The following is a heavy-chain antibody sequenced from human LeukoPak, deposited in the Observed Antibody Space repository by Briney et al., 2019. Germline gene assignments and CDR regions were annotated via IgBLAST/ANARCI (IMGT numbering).Heavy chain of an antibody. V-gene: IGHV3-9*01. CDR2: ISWNSGNI. D-gene: IGHD6-13*01. Sequence: GGSLRLSCAASGFTFDDYAMHWIRQAPGKGLEWVSGISWNSGNIGYADSVKGRFTISRDNAKNSLYLQINSLRAEDTAVYYCARDSSSSWYWIDPWGQGTLVTVYS. CDR3: ARDSSSSWYWIDP. CDR1: GFTFDDYA. J-gene: IGHJ5*02.